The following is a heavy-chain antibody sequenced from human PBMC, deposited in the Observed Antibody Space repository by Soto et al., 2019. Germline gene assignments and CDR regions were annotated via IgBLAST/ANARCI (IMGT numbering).Heavy chain of an antibody. D-gene: IGHD6-19*01. J-gene: IGHJ6*02. CDR3: ARETIAVAGIRFSGMDV. Sequence: QVQLQESGPGLVKPSQTLSLTCTVSGGSISSGGYYWSWIRQHPGKGLEWIGYIYYSGSTYYNPSLKSRVTISVDTSKNQFSPKLSSVTAADTAVYYCARETIAVAGIRFSGMDVWGQGTTVTVSS. CDR2: IYYSGST. CDR1: GGSISSGGYY. V-gene: IGHV4-31*03.